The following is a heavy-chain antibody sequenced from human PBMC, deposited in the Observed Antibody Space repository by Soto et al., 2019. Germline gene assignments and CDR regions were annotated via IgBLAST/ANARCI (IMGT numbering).Heavy chain of an antibody. CDR3: ARTGRYYSGSGSYYPFDY. CDR1: RFTVSGYE. CDR2: ITGSGSTI. V-gene: IGHV3-48*03. J-gene: IGHJ4*02. Sequence: GGSLRLSCVACRFTVSGYERNCVRQAPGKGLEWVSYITGSGSTIYYADSVKGRFTISRDNAKNSLYLQMNSLRAEDTAVYYCARTGRYYSGSGSYYPFDYWGQGTLVTVSS. D-gene: IGHD3-10*01.